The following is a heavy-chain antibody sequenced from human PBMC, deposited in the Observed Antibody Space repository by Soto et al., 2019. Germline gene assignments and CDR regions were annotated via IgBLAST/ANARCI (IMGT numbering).Heavy chain of an antibody. CDR1: GYNFMRYA. V-gene: IGHV1-18*04. D-gene: IGHD2-15*01. J-gene: IGHJ2*01. CDR3: ARCYCSVGSCYTCWHFDL. Sequence: QVQLVQSGPEMKEPGASVKVSCQASGYNFMRYAISWVRQAPGQGLDGRGWISASTGATDQAQNFQGRVTMTLDTSTNTANMELRSLRTDDTAVYYCARCYCSVGSCYTCWHFDLWGRGTLVTVSS. CDR2: ISASTGAT.